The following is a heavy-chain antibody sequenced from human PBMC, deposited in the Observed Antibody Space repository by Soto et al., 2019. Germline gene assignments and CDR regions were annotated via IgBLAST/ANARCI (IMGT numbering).Heavy chain of an antibody. J-gene: IGHJ4*02. CDR2: IYYSGST. Sequence: QVQLQESGPGLVKPSETLSLTCTVSGGSISSYYWSWIRQPPGKGLEWIGYIYYSGSTNYNPSLKSRVTISVDTSKNQFSLKLSSVTAADTAVYYCARRQMYFDYWGQGTLVTVSS. V-gene: IGHV4-59*08. CDR1: GGSISSYY. CDR3: ARRQMYFDY.